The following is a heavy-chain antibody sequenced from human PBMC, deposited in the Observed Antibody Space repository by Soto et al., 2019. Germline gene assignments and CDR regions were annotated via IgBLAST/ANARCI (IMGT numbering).Heavy chain of an antibody. Sequence: QVQLVESGGGVVQPGRSLRLSCAASGFTFSSYGMHWVRQAPGKGLEWVAVIWYDGSNKYYADSVKGRFTISRDNSKNTLYLQMNSLRAEDTAVYYCARDPSITMISMDAFDIWGQGTMVTVSS. CDR3: ARDPSITMISMDAFDI. CDR1: GFTFSSYG. D-gene: IGHD3-22*01. J-gene: IGHJ3*02. CDR2: IWYDGSNK. V-gene: IGHV3-33*01.